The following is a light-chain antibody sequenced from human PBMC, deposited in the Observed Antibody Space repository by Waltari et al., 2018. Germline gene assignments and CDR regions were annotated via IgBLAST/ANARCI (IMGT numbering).Light chain of an antibody. CDR2: GNN. Sequence: SSALTQDPTVSVAMGQTVRIPCQGDSLRSYYASWYQQRPGQAPILVFSGNNNRPSGVPDRFSGSSSDNTAVLTITGAQAEDEASYYCHSRDASGVGGSFGGGTKLTVL. V-gene: IGLV3-19*01. J-gene: IGLJ2*01. CDR1: SLRSYY. CDR3: HSRDASGVGGS.